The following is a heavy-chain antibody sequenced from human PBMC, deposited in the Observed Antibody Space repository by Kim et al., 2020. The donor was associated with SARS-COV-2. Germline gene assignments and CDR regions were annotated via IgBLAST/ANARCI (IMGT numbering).Heavy chain of an antibody. D-gene: IGHD6-13*01. CDR3: ARDDSSSWSDAFDI. CDR1: GGSISSSSYY. CDR2: IYYSGST. V-gene: IGHV4-39*07. Sequence: SETLSLTCTVSGGSISSSSYYWGWIRQPPGKGLEWIGSIYYSGSTYYNPSLKSRVTISVDTSKNQFSLKLNSVTAADTAVYYCARDDSSSWSDAFDIWG. J-gene: IGHJ3*02.